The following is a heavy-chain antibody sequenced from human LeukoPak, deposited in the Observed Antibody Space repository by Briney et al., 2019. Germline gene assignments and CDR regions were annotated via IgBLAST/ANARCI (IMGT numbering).Heavy chain of an antibody. V-gene: IGHV3-33*01. J-gene: IGHJ6*02. CDR2: IWYDGSNK. Sequence: GGSLRLSCAASGFTFSSYGMHWVRQAPGKGLEWVAVIWYDGSNKYYADSVKGRFTISRDNSKNTLYLQMNSLRAEDTAVYYCARDVNLYGMDVWGQGTTVTVSS. CDR1: GFTFSSYG. CDR3: ARDVNLYGMDV.